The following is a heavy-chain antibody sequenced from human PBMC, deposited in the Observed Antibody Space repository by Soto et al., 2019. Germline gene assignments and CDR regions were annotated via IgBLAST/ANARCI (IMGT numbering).Heavy chain of an antibody. CDR3: AKSKESTIFGVVIYYFDY. J-gene: IGHJ4*02. V-gene: IGHV3-23*01. CDR2: LSADGGST. D-gene: IGHD3-3*01. Sequence: EVQLLESGGDLVQPGGSLRLSCAAYGCTFRSIGMNWVRQAPGKGLEWVSSLSADGGSTFYADSVKGRFSISRDNAKNTLFLQMNSLRAEDTAVYYCAKSKESTIFGVVIYYFDYWGQGNLVTI. CDR1: GCTFRSIG.